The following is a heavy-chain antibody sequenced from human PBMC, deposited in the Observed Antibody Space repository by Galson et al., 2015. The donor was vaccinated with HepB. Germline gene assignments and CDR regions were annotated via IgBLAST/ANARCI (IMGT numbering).Heavy chain of an antibody. D-gene: IGHD6-13*01. V-gene: IGHV5-10-1*01. CDR3: ARRRSSWAGSGAFDV. J-gene: IGHJ3*01. CDR1: GYRFTNYW. CDR2: IDPSDSYT. Sequence: QSGAEVKKPGESLRISCEGSGYRFTNYWISWVRQMPGKGLEWMGKIDPSDSYTNYSPSFQGHVTISVDKSISTAYLQWSSLEASDTAMYYCARRRSSWAGSGAFDVWGQGTMVTVSS.